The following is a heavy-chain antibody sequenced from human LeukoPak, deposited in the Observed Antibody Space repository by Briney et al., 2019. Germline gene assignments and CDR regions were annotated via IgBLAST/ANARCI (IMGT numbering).Heavy chain of an antibody. V-gene: IGHV3-23*01. CDR1: GFTFSSYA. Sequence: GGSLRPSCAASGFTFSSYAMSWVRQAPGKGLEWVSAISASGGSTYYADSVKGRFTISRDNSKNTLYLQMNSLRAEDTALYYCAKNQGQWLVPVDYWGQGTPVTVSS. D-gene: IGHD6-19*01. CDR3: AKNQGQWLVPVDY. J-gene: IGHJ4*02. CDR2: ISASGGST.